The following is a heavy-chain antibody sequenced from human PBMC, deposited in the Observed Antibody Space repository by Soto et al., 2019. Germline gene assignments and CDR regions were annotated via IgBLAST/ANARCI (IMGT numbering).Heavy chain of an antibody. Sequence: SETLSLTCAVSGGSISSGGYSWSWIRQPPGKGLEWIGSIYYSGSTYYNPSLKSRVTISVDTSKNQFSLKLSSVTAADTAVYYCARQQQLVYYYYGMDVWGQGTTVTVSS. D-gene: IGHD6-13*01. V-gene: IGHV4-30-2*03. CDR3: ARQQQLVYYYYGMDV. J-gene: IGHJ6*02. CDR1: GGSISSGGYS. CDR2: IYYSGST.